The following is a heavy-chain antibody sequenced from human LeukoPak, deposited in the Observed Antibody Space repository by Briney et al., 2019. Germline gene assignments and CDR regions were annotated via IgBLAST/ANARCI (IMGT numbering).Heavy chain of an antibody. D-gene: IGHD6-19*01. CDR3: ARGCSEPALAVAGIPYYYYYYMDV. J-gene: IGHJ6*03. CDR1: GGAISSGDYY. Sequence: SQTLSLTCTVSGGAISSGDYYWSWIRQPPGKGLEWIGYIYYSGSTYYNPSLKSRVTISVDTSKNQFSLKLSSVTAADTAVYYCARGCSEPALAVAGIPYYYYYYMDVWGKGTTVTVSS. V-gene: IGHV4-30-4*08. CDR2: IYYSGST.